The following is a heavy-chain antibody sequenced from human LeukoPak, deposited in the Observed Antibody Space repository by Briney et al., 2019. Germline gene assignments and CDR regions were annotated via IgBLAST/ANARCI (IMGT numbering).Heavy chain of an antibody. CDR1: GGTFSSYA. D-gene: IGHD6-19*01. J-gene: IGHJ5*02. CDR3: ARETKDSSGWYHWFDP. V-gene: IGHV1-69*06. CDR2: IIPIFGTA. Sequence: SVKVSCKASGGTFSSYAISWVRQAPGQGLEWMGGIIPIFGTANYAQKFQGRVTITADKSTSTAYMELSSLRPEDTAVYYCARETKDSSGWYHWFDPWGQGTLVTVSS.